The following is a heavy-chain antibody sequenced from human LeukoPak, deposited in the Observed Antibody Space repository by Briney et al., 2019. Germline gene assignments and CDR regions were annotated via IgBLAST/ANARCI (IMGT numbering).Heavy chain of an antibody. D-gene: IGHD3-9*01. CDR3: ARGSGSTYYDILTARYYYYYYMDV. CDR1: GGSISSHY. J-gene: IGHJ6*03. Sequence: PSETLSLTCSVSGGSISSHYWGWIRQPPGKGLEWIGCIYYSCSTYYNASLKSRVAISVDTSKNQFSLKLSSVTAADTAVYYCARGSGSTYYDILTARYYYYYYMDVWGKGTTVTVSS. CDR2: IYYSCST. V-gene: IGHV4-59*11.